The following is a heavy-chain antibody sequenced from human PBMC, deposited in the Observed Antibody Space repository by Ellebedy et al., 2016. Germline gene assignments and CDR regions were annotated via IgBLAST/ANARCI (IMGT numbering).Heavy chain of an antibody. CDR3: ARGSYSSSWYGFDP. Sequence: GESLKISXAASGFTFSSYAMSWVRQAPGKGLEWVSAISGSGGSTYYADSVKGRFTISRDNAKNSLYLQMNSLRAEDTAVYYCARGSYSSSWYGFDPWGQGTLVTVSS. CDR1: GFTFSSYA. CDR2: ISGSGGST. V-gene: IGHV3-23*01. J-gene: IGHJ5*02. D-gene: IGHD6-13*01.